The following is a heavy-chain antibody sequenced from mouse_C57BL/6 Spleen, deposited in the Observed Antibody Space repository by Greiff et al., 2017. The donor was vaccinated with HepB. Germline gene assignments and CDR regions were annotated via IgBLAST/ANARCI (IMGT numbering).Heavy chain of an antibody. CDR3: ARNEDDGYRYYFDY. J-gene: IGHJ2*01. Sequence: QVQLQQSGPGLVAPSQSLSITCTVSGFSLTSYAISWVRQPPGKGLEWLGVIWTGGGTNYNSALKSRLSISKDNSKSQVFLKMNSLQTDDTARYYCARNEDDGYRYYFDYWGQGTTLTVSS. V-gene: IGHV2-9-1*01. CDR2: IWTGGGT. D-gene: IGHD2-3*01. CDR1: GFSLTSYA.